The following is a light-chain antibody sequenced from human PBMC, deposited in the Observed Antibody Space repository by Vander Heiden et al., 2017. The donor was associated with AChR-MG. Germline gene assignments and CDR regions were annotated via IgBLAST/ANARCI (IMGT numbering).Light chain of an antibody. Sequence: QSALTQARSVSGSPGPSVTISCTGASSDVGGYNYVSCYQHHPGKAPKLMIYDVAKRPSGVPDRSSGSKSGNTASLTISGLQAEDEADYYCCSYAASNPYVFGSGTKVTVL. CDR1: SSDVGGYNY. J-gene: IGLJ1*01. CDR2: DVA. V-gene: IGLV2-11*01. CDR3: CSYAASNPYV.